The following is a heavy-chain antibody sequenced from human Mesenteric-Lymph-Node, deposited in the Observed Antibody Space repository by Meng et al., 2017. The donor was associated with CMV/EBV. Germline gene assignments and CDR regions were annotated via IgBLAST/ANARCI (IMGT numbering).Heavy chain of an antibody. CDR2: INPKTGGR. CDR1: GYTFIDYY. Sequence: QVQLVQSGAEVKKPGASVRVSCKASGYTFIDYYINWVRQAPGQGLEWMGRINPKTGGRSYAQNFQGRVTMTRDTSINTAYMEVNRLNSDDTDMYYCARDRDTDWYSPFDYWAREPWSPSPQ. CDR3: ARDRDTDWYSPFDY. J-gene: IGHJ4*02. D-gene: IGHD3-9*01. V-gene: IGHV1-2*05.